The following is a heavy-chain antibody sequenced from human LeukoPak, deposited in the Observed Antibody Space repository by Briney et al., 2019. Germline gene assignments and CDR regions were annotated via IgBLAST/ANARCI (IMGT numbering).Heavy chain of an antibody. CDR2: ISSSSNTK. CDR3: ARDISSTVTTV. J-gene: IGHJ4*02. V-gene: IGHV3-48*04. CDR1: GFTFSTYR. Sequence: GGSLRLSCAASGFTFSTYRMNWGRQAPGKGLEWVAYISSSSNTKYYADSVKGRFTISRDNAKNSLSLQMNSLRAEDTAVYYCARDISSTVTTVWGQGTLVTVSS. D-gene: IGHD4-11*01.